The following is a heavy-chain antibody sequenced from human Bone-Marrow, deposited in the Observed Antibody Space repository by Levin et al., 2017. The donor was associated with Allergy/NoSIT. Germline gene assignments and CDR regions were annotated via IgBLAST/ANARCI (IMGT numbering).Heavy chain of an antibody. D-gene: IGHD5-24*01. CDR3: AHRLHGRQFVDY. V-gene: IGHV2-5*02. CDR1: GFLLSTSGVG. Sequence: SGPTLVKPTQTLTLTCTFSGFLLSTSGVGVGWIRQPPGKALEWLALIYWDDDKRYSPSLKSRLTITKDTSKNQVVLTMTNMEPVDTATYYCAHRLHGRQFVDYWGQGTLVTVSS. J-gene: IGHJ4*02. CDR2: IYWDDDK.